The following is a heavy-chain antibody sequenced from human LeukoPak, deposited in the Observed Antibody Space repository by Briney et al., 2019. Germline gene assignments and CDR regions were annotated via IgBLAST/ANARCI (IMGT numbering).Heavy chain of an antibody. CDR2: IFHRGAT. CDR1: GGSISGETHY. V-gene: IGHV4-31*03. CDR3: ARDPAYDFWSGYYTY. Sequence: PSETLSLTCIVSGGSISGETHYWSWIRQPPGKGLEWIGYIFHRGATFYNPSLKNRLAISLATSKKQFSLNLTSVTAADTAVYYCARDPAYDFWSGYYTYWGQGTLVTVSS. J-gene: IGHJ4*02. D-gene: IGHD3-3*01.